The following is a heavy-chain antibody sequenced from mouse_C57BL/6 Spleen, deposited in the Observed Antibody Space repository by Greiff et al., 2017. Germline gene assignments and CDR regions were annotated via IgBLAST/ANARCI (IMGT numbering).Heavy chain of an antibody. Sequence: VQLQQSGPELVKPGASVKISCKASGYTFTDYYMNWVKQSHGKSLEWIGDINPNNGGTSYNQKFKGKATLTVDKSSSTAYMELRSLTSEDSAVYYCARTGVYGNFDVWGTGTTVTVSS. D-gene: IGHD2-1*01. CDR3: ARTGVYGNFDV. J-gene: IGHJ1*03. CDR1: GYTFTDYY. V-gene: IGHV1-26*01. CDR2: INPNNGGT.